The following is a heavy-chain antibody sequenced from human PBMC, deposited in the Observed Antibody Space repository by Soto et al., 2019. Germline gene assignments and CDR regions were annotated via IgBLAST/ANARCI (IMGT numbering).Heavy chain of an antibody. CDR1: GYTFTSYA. CDR3: ARDGGYCSSTSCNPFDY. D-gene: IGHD2-2*01. J-gene: IGHJ4*02. Sequence: GASVKVSCKASGYTFTSYAMHWVRQAPGQRLEWMGWINAGNGNTKYSQKFQGRVTITRDPSASTAYMELSSLRSEDTAVYYCARDGGYCSSTSCNPFDYWGQGTLVTVSS. CDR2: INAGNGNT. V-gene: IGHV1-3*01.